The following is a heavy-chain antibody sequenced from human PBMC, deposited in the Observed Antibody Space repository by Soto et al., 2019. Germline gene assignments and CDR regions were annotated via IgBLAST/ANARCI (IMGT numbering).Heavy chain of an antibody. CDR1: GLTFSNYG. V-gene: IGHV3-48*01. D-gene: IGHD3-10*01. CDR3: ARERYYYGSGDY. Sequence: SCAGCGLTFSNYGMKSFHQAPGKGLEWVSYIGIGSSTTYYADSVKGRFTISRDNAKNSLYLQMNSLRAEDTAVYYCARERYYYGSGDYWGQGTLVTVSS. J-gene: IGHJ4*02. CDR2: IGIGSSTT.